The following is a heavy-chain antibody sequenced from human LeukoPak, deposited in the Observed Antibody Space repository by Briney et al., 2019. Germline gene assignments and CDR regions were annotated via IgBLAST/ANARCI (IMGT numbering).Heavy chain of an antibody. V-gene: IGHV1-18*01. D-gene: IGHD3-22*01. CDR2: ISAYNGNT. CDR3: ARSSYYYDSSGYYLDHFDY. Sequence: GASVNVSCKASGYTFTNYGISWVRQAPGQGLEWMGWISAYNGNTNYAQKLQGRVTMTTDTSTSTAYMELRSLRSDDTAVYYCARSSYYYDSSGYYLDHFDYWGQGTLVTVSS. J-gene: IGHJ4*02. CDR1: GYTFTNYG.